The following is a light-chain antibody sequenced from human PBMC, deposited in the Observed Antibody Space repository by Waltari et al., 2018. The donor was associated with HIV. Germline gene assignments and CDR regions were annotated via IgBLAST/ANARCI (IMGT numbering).Light chain of an antibody. CDR1: SRDIGGYNY. CDR3: SSFAPTNKFYVL. CDR2: EVT. V-gene: IGLV2-8*01. J-gene: IGLJ2*01. Sequence: QSTLTQPPSASGSPGQSVTISCTGTSRDIGGYNYVSWYQQHPGKAPKLIMTEVTKRPSGVPDRFAGSESGNTASLTVSGLQADDEALYYCSSFAPTNKFYVLFGGGTTLTVL.